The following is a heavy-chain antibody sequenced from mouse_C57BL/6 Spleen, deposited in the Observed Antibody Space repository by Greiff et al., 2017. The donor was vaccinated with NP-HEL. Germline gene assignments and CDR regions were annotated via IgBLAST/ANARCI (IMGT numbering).Heavy chain of an antibody. CDR1: GYTFTSYW. Sequence: QVQLKQPGAELVKPGASVKMSCKASGYTFTSYWITWVKQRPGQGLEWIGDIYPGSGSTNYNEKFKSKATLTVDTSSSTAYMQLSSLTSEDSAVYYCARAPTGTNYAMDYWGQGTSVTVSS. D-gene: IGHD4-1*02. V-gene: IGHV1-55*01. CDR2: IYPGSGST. J-gene: IGHJ4*01. CDR3: ARAPTGTNYAMDY.